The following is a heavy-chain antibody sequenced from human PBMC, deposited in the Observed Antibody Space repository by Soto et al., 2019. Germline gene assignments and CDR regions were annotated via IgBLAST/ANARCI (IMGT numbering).Heavy chain of an antibody. CDR1: GYTFTSYG. J-gene: IGHJ5*02. D-gene: IGHD6-13*01. V-gene: IGHV1-18*04. Sequence: QVQLVQSGAEVKKPGASVKVSCKASGYTFTSYGISWGRQAPGQGLEWMGWISAYNGNTNYAQKLQGRVTMTTDTTTITDYMALRSLRSDDPAVYYCARVHGQQLAFDPWGQGTLVTVSS. CDR2: ISAYNGNT. CDR3: ARVHGQQLAFDP.